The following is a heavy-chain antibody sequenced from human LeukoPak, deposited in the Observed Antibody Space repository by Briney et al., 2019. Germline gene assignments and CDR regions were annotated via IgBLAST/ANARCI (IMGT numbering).Heavy chain of an antibody. V-gene: IGHV4-39*01. CDR3: ARYRFRYGGNTNFDY. CDR2: IYYSGST. J-gene: IGHJ4*02. D-gene: IGHD4-23*01. Sequence: LETLSLTCTVSSGSISTRGDYWGWVRQPPGKGLEWIGSIYYSGSTYYNPSLESRVTISVDTSRNQFSLKLNSVTAADTAIYYCARYRFRYGGNTNFDYWGQGTLVTVSS. CDR1: SGSISTRGDY.